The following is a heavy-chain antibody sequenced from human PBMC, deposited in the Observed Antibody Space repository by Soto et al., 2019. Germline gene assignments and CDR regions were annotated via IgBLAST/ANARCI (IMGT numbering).Heavy chain of an antibody. Sequence: EVQLLESGGGLVQPGGSLRLSCAASGFTLTSYAVSWVRQAPGKGLEWISTITGGSGSTYYADSVKGRFTISRDNSKNTLYLQLNGLRAEDTAVYYCAKDFSPGDYAFDIWGQGTMVTVSS. D-gene: IGHD2-21*01. CDR1: GFTLTSYA. J-gene: IGHJ3*02. CDR3: AKDFSPGDYAFDI. CDR2: ITGGSGST. V-gene: IGHV3-23*01.